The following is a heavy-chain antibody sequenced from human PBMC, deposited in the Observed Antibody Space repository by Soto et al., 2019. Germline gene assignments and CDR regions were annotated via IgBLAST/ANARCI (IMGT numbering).Heavy chain of an antibody. D-gene: IGHD2-2*01. CDR1: GGSISSGDYY. Sequence: SETLSLTCTVSGGSISSGDYYWSWIRQPPGKGLEWIGYIYYSGSTYYNPSLKSRVTISVDTSKNQFSLKLSSVTAADTAVYYCAREGRPAAFPYYYYGMDVWGQGTTVTVSS. CDR3: AREGRPAAFPYYYYGMDV. V-gene: IGHV4-30-4*01. J-gene: IGHJ6*02. CDR2: IYYSGST.